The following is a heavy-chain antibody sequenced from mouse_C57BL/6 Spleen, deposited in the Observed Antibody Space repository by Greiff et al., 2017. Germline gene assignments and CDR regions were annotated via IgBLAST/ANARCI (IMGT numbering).Heavy chain of an antibody. V-gene: IGHV2-5*01. D-gene: IGHD2-2*01. J-gene: IGHJ3*01. Sequence: VKLVESGPGLVQPSQSLTITCTVSGFSLTSYGVHWVRQSPGKGLEWLGVIWRGGSTDYNAAFMSRLSITKDNSKSHVFFKMNSLRADDTAIYYCAKNTDDGYDPFFAYWGQGTLVTVSA. CDR2: IWRGGST. CDR1: GFSLTSYG. CDR3: AKNTDDGYDPFFAY.